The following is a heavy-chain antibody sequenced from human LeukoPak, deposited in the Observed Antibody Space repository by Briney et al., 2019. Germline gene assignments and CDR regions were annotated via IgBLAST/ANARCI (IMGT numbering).Heavy chain of an antibody. D-gene: IGHD5-12*01. Sequence: GGSLRLSCAASGFTFSSYCMQWVRQAPGKGLVYVSRIDGDGSSTNYADSVKGRFTISRDNAKNTLYLQMNSLRAEDTAVYYCARGYSGYFYYWGQGTLVTVSS. CDR2: IDGDGSST. CDR3: ARGYSGYFYY. J-gene: IGHJ4*02. V-gene: IGHV3-74*01. CDR1: GFTFSSYC.